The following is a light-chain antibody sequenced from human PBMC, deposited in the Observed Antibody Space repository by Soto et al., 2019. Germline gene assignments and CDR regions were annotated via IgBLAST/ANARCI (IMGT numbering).Light chain of an antibody. CDR1: SSDVGGYKY. Sequence: QSALTQPRSVSGSPGQSVTISCTGTSSDVGGYKYVSWYQQHPGKAPKLMIYEVSKRPSGAPDRFSGSKSGNTASLTISGLQTEDEADYYRCSNAGTYTVLFGGGTKLTVL. CDR3: CSNAGTYTVL. V-gene: IGLV2-11*01. J-gene: IGLJ2*01. CDR2: EVS.